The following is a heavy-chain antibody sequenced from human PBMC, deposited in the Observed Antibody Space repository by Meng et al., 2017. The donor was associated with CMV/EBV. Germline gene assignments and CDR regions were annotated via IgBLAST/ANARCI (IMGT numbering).Heavy chain of an antibody. CDR1: GGTFSSYA. J-gene: IGHJ4*02. CDR2: IIPIFGTA. CDR3: ARSAWYSSSSGFLFDY. Sequence: SVKVSCKASGGTFSSYAISWVRQAPGQGLEWMGGIIPIFGTANYAQKFQGRVTITTDESTSTAYMELSSLRSEDTAVYYRARSAWYSSSSGFLFDYWGQGTLVTVSS. D-gene: IGHD6-6*01. V-gene: IGHV1-69*05.